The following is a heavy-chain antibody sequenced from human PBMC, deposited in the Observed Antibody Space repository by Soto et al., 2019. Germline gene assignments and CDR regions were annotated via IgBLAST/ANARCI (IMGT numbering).Heavy chain of an antibody. Sequence: QVQLVQSGAEMKKPGASVKVSCKTSGYTFTDYYIHWVRQAPGQGLGWMGWIDPNSGGTNFAQKFQGRVTMTIDSTISTAYMELGRLTSDDTAVYYCARSPSFRIVAPNNRFYYYAMDVWGLGTTVTVSS. CDR1: GYTFTDYY. J-gene: IGHJ6*04. CDR3: ARSPSFRIVAPNNRFYYYAMDV. D-gene: IGHD5-12*01. CDR2: IDPNSGGT. V-gene: IGHV1-2*02.